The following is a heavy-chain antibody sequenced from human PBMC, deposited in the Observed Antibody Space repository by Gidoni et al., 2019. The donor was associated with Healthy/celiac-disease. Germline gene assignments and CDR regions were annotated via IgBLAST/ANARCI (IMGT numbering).Heavy chain of an antibody. CDR2: IYYSGST. CDR3: VRQNYYYDSSGYYYYFDY. Sequence: QVQLQESGPGLVKPSETLSLTCTVSGGSISSYYWSWIRQPPGKGLEWIGYIYYSGSTNYNPSLKSRVTISVDTSKNQFSLKLSSVTAADTAVYYCVRQNYYYDSSGYYYYFDYWGQGTLVTVSS. CDR1: GGSISSYY. D-gene: IGHD3-22*01. V-gene: IGHV4-59*01. J-gene: IGHJ4*02.